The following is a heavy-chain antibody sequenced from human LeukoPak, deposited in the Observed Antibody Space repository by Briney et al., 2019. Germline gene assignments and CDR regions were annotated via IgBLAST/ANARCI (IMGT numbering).Heavy chain of an antibody. D-gene: IGHD2-15*01. Sequence: GGSLRLSCAASGFTFSSYSMNWVRQAPGKGLEWVSSISSSSSYIYYADSVKGRFTISRDNAKNSLYLQMNSLRAEDTAVYYCARGGVVAATLGLYYYYGMDVWSQGPRSPSP. V-gene: IGHV3-21*01. J-gene: IGHJ6*02. CDR2: ISSSSSYI. CDR3: ARGGVVAATLGLYYYYGMDV. CDR1: GFTFSSYS.